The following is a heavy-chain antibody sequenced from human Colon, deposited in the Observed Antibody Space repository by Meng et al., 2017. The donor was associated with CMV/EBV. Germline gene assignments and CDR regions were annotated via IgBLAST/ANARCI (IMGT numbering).Heavy chain of an antibody. D-gene: IGHD1-14*01. V-gene: IGHV3-13*01. Sequence: GESLKISCAAFGFIFSSYDMHWVRQATGKGLEWVSGIGTTSDTYYPGSVKGRFTISREDAKNSLYLQMNSLRAGDTAVYYCARGPPRTGGYFDYWGQGTLVTVSS. CDR1: GFIFSSYD. CDR2: IGTTSDT. CDR3: ARGPPRTGGYFDY. J-gene: IGHJ4*02.